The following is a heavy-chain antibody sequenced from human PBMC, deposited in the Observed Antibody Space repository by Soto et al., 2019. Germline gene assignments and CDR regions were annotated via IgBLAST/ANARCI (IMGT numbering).Heavy chain of an antibody. CDR2: TSYSGNT. D-gene: IGHD1-1*01. V-gene: IGHV4-59*02. CDR1: GGSVSTYQ. Sequence: QVQLQESGPGLLKPSETLSLTCTISGGSVSTYQWNWIRQPPGKELEWIGLTSYSGNTNYNPSLKSRVAMAVDTSKNQFSRTLSSVTAADTAVYYCARDGMGPFHYWGQGTLVTVSS. J-gene: IGHJ4*02. CDR3: ARDGMGPFHY.